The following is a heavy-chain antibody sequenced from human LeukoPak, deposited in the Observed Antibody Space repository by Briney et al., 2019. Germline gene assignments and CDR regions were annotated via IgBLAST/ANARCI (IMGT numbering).Heavy chain of an antibody. CDR2: INHSGST. D-gene: IGHD5-18*01. Sequence: PSETLSLTCAVYGGSFSGYYWSWIRQPPGKGLEWIGEINHSGSTNYNPSLKSRVTISVDTSKNQFSLKLSSVTAADTAVYYCARERDSYGQNPFDYWGQGTLVTVSS. CDR1: GGSFSGYY. CDR3: ARERDSYGQNPFDY. J-gene: IGHJ4*02. V-gene: IGHV4-34*01.